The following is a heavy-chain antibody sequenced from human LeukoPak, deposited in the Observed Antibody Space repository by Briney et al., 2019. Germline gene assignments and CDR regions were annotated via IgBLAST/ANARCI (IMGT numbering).Heavy chain of an antibody. CDR2: INHSGST. CDR3: ASDDYYGSGSYRR. D-gene: IGHD3-10*01. CDR1: GGSFSGYY. J-gene: IGHJ4*02. Sequence: SETLSLTCAVYGGSFSGYYWTWIRQPPGKGLEWIGEINHSGSTNYNPSLKSRVTISVDTSKNQFSLKLSSVTAADTAVYYCASDDYYGSGSYRRWGQGTLVTVSS. V-gene: IGHV4-34*01.